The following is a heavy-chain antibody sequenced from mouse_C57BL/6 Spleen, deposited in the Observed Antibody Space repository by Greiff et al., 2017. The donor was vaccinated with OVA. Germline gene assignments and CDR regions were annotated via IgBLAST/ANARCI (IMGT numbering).Heavy chain of an antibody. D-gene: IGHD6-1*01. CDR2: INPNNGGT. Sequence: EVQLQQSGPELVKPGASVKISCKASGYTFTDYYMNWVKQSHGQSLEWIGDINPNNGGTSYNQKFKGKATLTVDKSSSTAYMELRRLTSEDCAIYYCARKPLFDYWGQGTTLTVSS. V-gene: IGHV1-26*01. CDR3: ARKPLFDY. CDR1: GYTFTDYY. J-gene: IGHJ2*01.